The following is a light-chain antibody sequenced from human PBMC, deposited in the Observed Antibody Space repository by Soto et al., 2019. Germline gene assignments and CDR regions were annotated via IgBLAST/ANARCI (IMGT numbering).Light chain of an antibody. J-gene: IGLJ1*01. CDR1: SSDIGGYNY. V-gene: IGLV2-14*03. CDR2: DVT. Sequence: QSVLTQPASVSGSPGQSITISCTGTSSDIGGYNYVSWYQHHPGKAPKLIISDVTNRTSGVSHRFSGSKSGNTASLTISGLQAEDDGDYYCSSYGSGSLPLDVFGTGTKLTVL. CDR3: SSYGSGSLPLDV.